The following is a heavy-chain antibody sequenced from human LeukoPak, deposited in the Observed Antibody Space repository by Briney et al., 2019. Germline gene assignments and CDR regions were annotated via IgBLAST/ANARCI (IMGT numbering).Heavy chain of an antibody. Sequence: AASVKVSCKASGYTFTSYGISWVRQAPGQGLEWMRRISAYNGNTNYAQKLQGRVTMTTDTSTSTAYMELRSLRSDDTAVYYCAVVTTHVYWGQGTLVTVSS. CDR1: GYTFTSYG. CDR3: AVVTTHVY. CDR2: ISAYNGNT. D-gene: IGHD3-22*01. V-gene: IGHV1-18*01. J-gene: IGHJ4*02.